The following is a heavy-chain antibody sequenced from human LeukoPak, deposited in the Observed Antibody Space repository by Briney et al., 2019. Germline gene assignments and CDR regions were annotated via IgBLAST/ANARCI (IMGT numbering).Heavy chain of an antibody. V-gene: IGHV4-34*01. CDR1: GGSFSGYY. D-gene: IGHD4-17*01. CDR2: INHSGST. J-gene: IGHJ5*02. CDR3: ARRADYGDYLNWFDP. Sequence: SETLSLTCAVYGGSFSGYYWSWIRQPPGKGLEWIGEINHSGSTNYNPSLKSRATISVDTSKNQFSLKLSSVTAADTAVYYCARRADYGDYLNWFDPWGQGTLVTVSS.